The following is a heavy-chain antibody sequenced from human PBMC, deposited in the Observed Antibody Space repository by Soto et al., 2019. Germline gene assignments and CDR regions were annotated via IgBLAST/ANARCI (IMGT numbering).Heavy chain of an antibody. CDR3: ARHAYYYDSSGYYNGGYYYYYYCMDV. Sequence: GEYLKISCKGSGYSFTSYWIGWVRQMPGKGLEWMGIIYPGDSDTRYSPSFQGQVTLSADNSISTSYLPWRSLKASDTAMYYCARHAYYYDSSGYYNGGYYYYYYCMDVWGQGTTVTVSS. D-gene: IGHD3-22*01. J-gene: IGHJ6*02. V-gene: IGHV5-51*01. CDR1: GYSFTSYW. CDR2: IYPGDSDT.